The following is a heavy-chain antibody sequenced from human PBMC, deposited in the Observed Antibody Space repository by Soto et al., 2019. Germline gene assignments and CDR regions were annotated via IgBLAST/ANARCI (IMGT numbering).Heavy chain of an antibody. CDR3: ARDIVLVPATSYYYGMDV. V-gene: IGHV1-18*01. J-gene: IGHJ6*02. D-gene: IGHD2-2*01. CDR2: ISAYNGNT. CDR1: GYTFTSYG. Sequence: QVQLVQSGAEVKKPGASVKVSCKASGYTFTSYGISWVRQAPGQGLEWMGWISAYNGNTNYAQKLQGRVTMTTDTATSTAYMELRSLRSDDTAVYYCARDIVLVPATSYYYGMDVWGQGTTVTVSS.